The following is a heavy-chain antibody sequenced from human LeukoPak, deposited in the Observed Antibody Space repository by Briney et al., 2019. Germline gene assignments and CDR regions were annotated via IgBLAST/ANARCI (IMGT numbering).Heavy chain of an antibody. D-gene: IGHD3-22*01. CDR2: IYYSGST. V-gene: IGHV4-39*07. CDR3: ARGGDYYDTSGGGYFQH. J-gene: IGHJ1*01. CDR1: GGSISSSSYY. Sequence: SETLSLTCTVSGGSISSSSYYWGWIRQPPGKGLEWIGSIYYSGSTYYNPSLKSRVTISVDTSKNQFSLKLSSVTAADTAVYYCARGGDYYDTSGGGYFQHWGQGTLVTVSS.